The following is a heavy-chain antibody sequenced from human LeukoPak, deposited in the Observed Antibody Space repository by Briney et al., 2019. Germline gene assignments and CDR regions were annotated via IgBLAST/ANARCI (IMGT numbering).Heavy chain of an antibody. CDR3: AHISSSWPDY. D-gene: IGHD6-13*01. CDR1: GFTFSSYE. V-gene: IGHV3-23*01. Sequence: PGGSLRLSCAASGFTFSSYEMNWVRQAPGKGLEWVSAISGSGGSTYYADSVKGRFTISRDNSKNTLYLQMNSLRAEDTAVYYCAHISSSWPDYWGQGTLVTVSS. J-gene: IGHJ4*02. CDR2: ISGSGGST.